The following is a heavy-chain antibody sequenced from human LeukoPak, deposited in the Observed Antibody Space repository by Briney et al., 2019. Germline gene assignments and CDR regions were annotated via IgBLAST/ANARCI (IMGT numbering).Heavy chain of an antibody. V-gene: IGHV3-30*18. Sequence: GGSLRLSCAASGFTFSSYGMHWVRQAPGKGLEWVAVISYDGSNKYYADSVKGRFTISRDNSKNTLYLQMNSLRAEDTAVCYCAKGSSGYYLSDWFDPWGQGTLVTVSS. CDR1: GFTFSSYG. CDR2: ISYDGSNK. J-gene: IGHJ5*02. CDR3: AKGSSGYYLSDWFDP. D-gene: IGHD3-22*01.